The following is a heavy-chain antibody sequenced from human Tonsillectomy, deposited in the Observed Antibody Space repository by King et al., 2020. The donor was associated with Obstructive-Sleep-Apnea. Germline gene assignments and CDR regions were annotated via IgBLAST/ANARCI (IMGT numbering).Heavy chain of an antibody. CDR2: ISYDGSNK. V-gene: IGHV3-30*04. CDR3: ATDRGDSSGYDFAAQAFDI. Sequence: VQLVESGGGVVQPGRSLRLSCAASGFTFNSFAMHWVRQAPGKGLEWVAVISYDGSNKYYADSVKGRFTISRDNSKNTLYLQMNSLRAEDTAVYYCATDRGDSSGYDFAAQAFDIWGQGTMVTVSS. CDR1: GFTFNSFA. D-gene: IGHD3-22*01. J-gene: IGHJ3*02.